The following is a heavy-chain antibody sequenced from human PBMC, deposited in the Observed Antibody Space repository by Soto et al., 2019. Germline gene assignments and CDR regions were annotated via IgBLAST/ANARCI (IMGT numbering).Heavy chain of an antibody. Sequence: LRLSCAASGFTFSSYAMHWVRQAPGEGLEWVAVISFHGTNKNYADSVKGRFTISRDNSNNTVFLEMNSLRPEDTAMYYCARDGRAYSGQDSLDFWGQGTPVTVSS. CDR1: GFTFSSYA. J-gene: IGHJ4*02. CDR3: ARDGRAYSGQDSLDF. CDR2: ISFHGTNK. V-gene: IGHV3-30-3*01. D-gene: IGHD5-12*01.